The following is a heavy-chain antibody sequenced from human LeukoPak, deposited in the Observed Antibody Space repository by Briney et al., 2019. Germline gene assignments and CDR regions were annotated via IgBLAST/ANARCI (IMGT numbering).Heavy chain of an antibody. CDR2: ISWDGGST. CDR3: GKKGRNWWGGAAYYYGMDV. Sequence: PGGSLRLSCAASGFTFDDYAMHWVRQAPGKGLEWVSLISWDGGSTYYADSVKGRFTISRDNSKNSLYLQMNSRRADDTALYYCGKKGRNWWGGAAYYYGMDVWGKGTTVTVSS. J-gene: IGHJ6*04. D-gene: IGHD2-8*02. V-gene: IGHV3-43D*04. CDR1: GFTFDDYA.